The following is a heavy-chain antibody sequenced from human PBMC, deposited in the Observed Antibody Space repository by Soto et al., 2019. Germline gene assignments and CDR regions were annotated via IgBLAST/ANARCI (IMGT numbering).Heavy chain of an antibody. D-gene: IGHD3-16*01. Sequence: LRLSCAASGFTFRIYSMHWVRQSPGKGLEWVAVMWYDGTNKYYGESVKGRFTISRDNSENTLYLQMNSLRVEDTAVYYCARDATFGTKGGSFDIWGHGTLVTVSS. V-gene: IGHV3-33*01. J-gene: IGHJ3*02. CDR2: MWYDGTNK. CDR1: GFTFRIYS. CDR3: ARDATFGTKGGSFDI.